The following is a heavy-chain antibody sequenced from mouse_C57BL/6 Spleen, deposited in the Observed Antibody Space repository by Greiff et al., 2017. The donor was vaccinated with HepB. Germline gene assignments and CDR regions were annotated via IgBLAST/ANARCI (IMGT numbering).Heavy chain of an antibody. V-gene: IGHV1-82*01. CDR1: GYAFSSSW. CDR3: AEGYAMDY. CDR2: IYPGDGDT. Sequence: QVQLQQSGPELVKPGASVKISCKASGYAFSSSWMNWVKQRPGKGLEWIGRIYPGDGDTNYNGKFKGKATLTADKSSSTAYMQLSSLTSEDSAVYFCAEGYAMDYWGQGTSVTVSS. J-gene: IGHJ4*01.